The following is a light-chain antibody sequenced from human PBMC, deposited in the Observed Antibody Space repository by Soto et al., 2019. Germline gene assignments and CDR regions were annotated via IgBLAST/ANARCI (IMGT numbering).Light chain of an antibody. V-gene: IGLV2-23*01. CDR2: EAT. Sequence: QSVLTQPASVSASPGQSITISCTGTNSDVGGYNLLSWYQQYPGKAPKLIIYEATRRPSGISSRFSGSKSGNTASLTISGLQAGDEAYYHCCSYAGTGTYVLFGGGTKVTVL. CDR1: NSDVGGYNL. J-gene: IGLJ2*01. CDR3: CSYAGTGTYVL.